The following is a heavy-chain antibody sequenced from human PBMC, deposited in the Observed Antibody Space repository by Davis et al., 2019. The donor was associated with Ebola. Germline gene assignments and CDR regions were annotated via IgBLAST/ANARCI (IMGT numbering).Heavy chain of an antibody. V-gene: IGHV3-9*01. CDR3: AKGVRVIANPVDY. Sequence: PGGSLRLSCAASGFTFDDYAMHWVRQAPGKGLEWVSGISWNSGTIVYADSVKGRFTISRDNAKNSLYLQMNSLRAEDTAFYYCAKGVRVIANPVDYWGQGTLVTVSS. CDR1: GFTFDDYA. CDR2: ISWNSGTI. D-gene: IGHD2-21*01. J-gene: IGHJ4*02.